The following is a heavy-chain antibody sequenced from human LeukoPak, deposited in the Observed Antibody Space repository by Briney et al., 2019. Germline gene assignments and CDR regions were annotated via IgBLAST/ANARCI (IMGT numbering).Heavy chain of an antibody. V-gene: IGHV4-4*02. CDR1: GGSITSTNW. CDR3: SRENGAFSPFGY. Sequence: SETLSLTCGVSGGSITSTNWWSWVRPPPGQGLEWIGEVSLSGLTNYNPSLSSRVIMALDTSKNHLSLNLTSVTAADTAVYYCSRENGAFSPFGYWGQGTLVTVPS. J-gene: IGHJ4*02. D-gene: IGHD2-8*01. CDR2: VSLSGLT.